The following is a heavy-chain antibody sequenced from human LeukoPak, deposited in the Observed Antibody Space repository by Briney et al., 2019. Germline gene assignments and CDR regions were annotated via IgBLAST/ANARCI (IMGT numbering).Heavy chain of an antibody. CDR2: ISPDHGGT. Sequence: EASVKVSCKASGYTFTGYHIHWVRQAPGQGLEWLGRISPDHGGTVSAQKFQGRVTMTRDTTINTVYMELSGLTSDDTALFYCARDGGLIGGIDIWGQGTMVTVSS. J-gene: IGHJ3*02. D-gene: IGHD4-23*01. CDR3: ARDGGLIGGIDI. V-gene: IGHV1-2*06. CDR1: GYTFTGYH.